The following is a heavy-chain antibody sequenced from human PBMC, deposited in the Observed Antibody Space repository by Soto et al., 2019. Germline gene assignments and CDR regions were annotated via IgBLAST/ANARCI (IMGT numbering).Heavy chain of an antibody. CDR2: IKQDGSEK. CDR3: ARPNSDCTKGVCYARYYYYYMDV. D-gene: IGHD2-8*01. V-gene: IGHV3-7*01. CDR1: GFTFSSYW. J-gene: IGHJ6*03. Sequence: PGGSLRLSCAASGFTFSSYWMHWVRQAPGKGLVWVANIKQDGSEKYYVDSVKGRFTISRDNAKNSLYLQMNSLRAEDTAVYYCARPNSDCTKGVCYARYYYYYMDVWGKGTTVTVSS.